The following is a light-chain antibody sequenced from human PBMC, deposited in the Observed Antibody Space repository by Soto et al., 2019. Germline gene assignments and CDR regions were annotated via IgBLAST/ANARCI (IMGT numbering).Light chain of an antibody. CDR1: QSVSSSY. CDR3: QRYGSSPFT. J-gene: IGKJ3*01. CDR2: GAS. Sequence: EIVLTQSPGTLSLSPGERATLSCRASQSVSSSYLAWYQQKPGQAPRLLIYGASSRATGIPGRFSGSGPGTDFTLTISRLEPEDFAVYYCQRYGSSPFTFGPGTKVDIK. V-gene: IGKV3-20*01.